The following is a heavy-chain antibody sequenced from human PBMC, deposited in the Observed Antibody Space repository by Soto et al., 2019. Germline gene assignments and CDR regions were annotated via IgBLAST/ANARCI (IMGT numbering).Heavy chain of an antibody. V-gene: IGHV1-2*04. CDR1: GYSFTGYY. D-gene: IGHD3-10*01. J-gene: IGHJ3*02. Sequence: GASVKVSCKASGYSFTGYYMHWVRQAPGQGLEWMGWINPNSGGTNYAQKFQGWVTMTRDTSISTAYMELSRLRSDDTAVYYCARGGSGSYYLGDPFDIWGQGTMVTVSS. CDR3: ARGGSGSYYLGDPFDI. CDR2: INPNSGGT.